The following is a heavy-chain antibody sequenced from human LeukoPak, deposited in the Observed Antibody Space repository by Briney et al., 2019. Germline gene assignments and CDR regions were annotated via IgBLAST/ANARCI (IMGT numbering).Heavy chain of an antibody. Sequence: KPSETLSLTCSVSGYSISSDYYWGCIRQPPGKGLEWIGFIYYSGSTYYNPSLKSRVTISVDTSKNQFSLKLSSVTAADTAVYYCARGDYGGNFHEWIYYYYYMDVWGKGTTVTVSS. CDR1: GYSISSDYY. CDR3: ARGDYGGNFHEWIYYYYYMDV. J-gene: IGHJ6*03. CDR2: IYYSGST. D-gene: IGHD4-23*01. V-gene: IGHV4-38-2*02.